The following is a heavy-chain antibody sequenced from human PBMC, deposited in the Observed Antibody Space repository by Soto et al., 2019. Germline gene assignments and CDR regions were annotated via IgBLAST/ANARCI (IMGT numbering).Heavy chain of an antibody. CDR2: IYPGDSDT. Sequence: GVTLKISCRGSGYSVYSDGSAWVRQKRWKGLEWMGIIYPGDSDTRYSPSFEGQVTISADKSISTAYLRWSSLKASETAMYYCARVLYASAWYGIDFWGQGTLVTAPQ. CDR1: GYSVYSDG. V-gene: IGHV5-51*01. CDR3: ARVLYASAWYGIDF. D-gene: IGHD6-19*01. J-gene: IGHJ4*02.